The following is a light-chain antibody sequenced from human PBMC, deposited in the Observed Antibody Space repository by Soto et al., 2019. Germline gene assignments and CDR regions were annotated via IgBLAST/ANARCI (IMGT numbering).Light chain of an antibody. CDR2: LNSDGSH. V-gene: IGLV4-69*01. CDR3: QTWGTGIQV. CDR1: SGHSIYA. J-gene: IGLJ3*02. Sequence: QPVLTQSPSASASLGASVKLTCTLSSGHSIYAIAWHQQQPEKGPRYLMKLNSDGSHSKGDGIPDRFSGSSSGAERYLTISSRQSEDEADYYCQTWGTGIQVFGGGTKLTVL.